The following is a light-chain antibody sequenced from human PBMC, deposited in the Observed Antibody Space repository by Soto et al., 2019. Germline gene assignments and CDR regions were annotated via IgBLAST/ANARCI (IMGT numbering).Light chain of an antibody. J-gene: IGKJ1*01. V-gene: IGKV3-20*01. CDR3: QQYNNWPRT. Sequence: EIVLTQSPGTLSLSPGERATLSCRASQSVSSYSLAWYQKKPGQAPRLLIHGASSRATGIPDRFSGSGSGTDFTLTISSLQSEDFAVYYCQQYNNWPRTFGQGTKVDIK. CDR1: QSVSSYS. CDR2: GAS.